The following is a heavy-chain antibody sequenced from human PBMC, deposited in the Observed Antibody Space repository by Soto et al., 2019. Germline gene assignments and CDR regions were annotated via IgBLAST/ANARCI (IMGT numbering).Heavy chain of an antibody. V-gene: IGHV4-59*08. CDR2: ISDRGDI. CDR3: ARGRHWFGP. Sequence: SETLPLTCTVSGISITSSYWNWFRQSPGKGLEWIGQISDRGDINYNPPLESRVAISTDTSKNQVSLTLTAGNAADTAVYFCARGRHWFGPWGQRTRVTVYS. CDR1: GISITSSY. J-gene: IGHJ5*02.